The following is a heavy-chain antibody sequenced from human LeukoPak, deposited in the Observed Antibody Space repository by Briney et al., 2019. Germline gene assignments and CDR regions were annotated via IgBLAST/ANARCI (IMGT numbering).Heavy chain of an antibody. V-gene: IGHV3-15*01. J-gene: IGHJ4*02. Sequence: PGGSLRLSCAASGFTFSNAWMSWVRQAPGKGLEWVGRIKSKTDGGTTDYAAPVKCRFTISRDDAKNTLYLQMNSLKTEDTAVYYCTTVAPAEFWSGYYTSYFDYWGQGTLVTVSS. CDR1: GFTFSNAW. D-gene: IGHD3-3*01. CDR2: IKSKTDGGTT. CDR3: TTVAPAEFWSGYYTSYFDY.